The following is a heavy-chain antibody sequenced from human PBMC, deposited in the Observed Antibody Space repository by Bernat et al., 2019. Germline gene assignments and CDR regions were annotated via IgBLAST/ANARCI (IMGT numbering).Heavy chain of an antibody. CDR1: GFIFSNYG. Sequence: QVQLVESGGGVVQPGRSLRLSCAASGFIFSNYGIHWVRQAPGKGLEWVAVIWSDGRRKDYADSVRGRFILSRDNSKNILYLEMNSLRVEDTAEYNCARDDGDGWGQGTTVSVSS. CDR2: IWSDGRRK. CDR3: ARDDGDG. J-gene: IGHJ6*02. V-gene: IGHV3-33*01.